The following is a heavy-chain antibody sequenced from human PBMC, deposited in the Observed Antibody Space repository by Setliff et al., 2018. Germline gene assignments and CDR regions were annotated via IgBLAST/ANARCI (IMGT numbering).Heavy chain of an antibody. D-gene: IGHD3-3*01. J-gene: IGHJ4*02. CDR3: RFWSGYYKNDY. CDR2: INQSGNT. Sequence: SETLSLTCTVYGGSFSDYYWGWIRQSPGKRPEWIAEINQSGNTTIHPSLKSRLTMSVDTSKNQFSLKLTSVTAADMAVYYCRFWSGYYKNDYWAQGTLVTVSS. CDR1: GGSFSDYY. V-gene: IGHV4-34*01.